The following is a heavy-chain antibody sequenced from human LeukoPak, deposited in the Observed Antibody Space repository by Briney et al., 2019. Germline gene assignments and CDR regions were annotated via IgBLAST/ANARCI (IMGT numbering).Heavy chain of an antibody. D-gene: IGHD6-19*01. CDR1: GGSISSGGYY. J-gene: IGHJ4*02. Sequence: SETLSLTRTVSGGSISSGGYYWSWIRQHPGKGLEWIGYIYYSGSTYYNPSLKSRVTISVDTSKNQFSLKLSSVTAADTAVYYCAREGKIAVAGMRGYYFDYWGQGTLVTVSS. CDR2: IYYSGST. V-gene: IGHV4-31*03. CDR3: AREGKIAVAGMRGYYFDY.